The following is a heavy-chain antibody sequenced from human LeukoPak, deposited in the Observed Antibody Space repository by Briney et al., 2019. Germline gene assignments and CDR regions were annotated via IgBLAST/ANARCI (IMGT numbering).Heavy chain of an antibody. CDR1: GYSFATYG. D-gene: IGHD6-13*01. J-gene: IGHJ4*02. CDR2: ISAYNGDT. V-gene: IGHV1-18*04. Sequence: ASVKVSCKASGYSFATYGITWVRQAPGQGLEWMGWISAYNGDTEYTQKFQGRVTMTTGTSTSTGYMEMRSLTSDDTATYYCARSRSRSSMDYWGQGTLVIVSS. CDR3: ARSRSRSSMDY.